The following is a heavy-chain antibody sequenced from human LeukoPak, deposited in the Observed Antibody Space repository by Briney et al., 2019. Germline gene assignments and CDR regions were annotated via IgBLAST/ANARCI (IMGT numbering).Heavy chain of an antibody. D-gene: IGHD6-13*01. V-gene: IGHV4-59*01. CDR3: ATGHSSSWFYFDL. J-gene: IGHJ4*02. CDR2: IYYSGST. Sequence: SETLSLTCTVSGGSISSYCWSWIRQPPGKGLEWIGYIYYSGSTNYNPSLKSRVTISVDTSKNQFSLKLSSVTSADTAVYYCATGHSSSWFYFDLWGQGTLVTVSS. CDR1: GGSISSYC.